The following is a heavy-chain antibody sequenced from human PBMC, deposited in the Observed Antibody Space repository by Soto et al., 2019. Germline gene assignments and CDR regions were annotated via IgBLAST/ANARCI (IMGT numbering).Heavy chain of an antibody. Sequence: EVQLVESGGGLVQPGGSLRLSCAASGFTFRDHYMDWFRQPPGKGLELVGRTGNKAASYTTEYAASVKGTFTISSDDSKNSMYLQMNSMSTKDTAVYLGARSTNSSTPDAFDIWCQGTMVTVSS. CDR3: ARSTNSSTPDAFDI. CDR2: TGNKAASYTT. V-gene: IGHV3-72*01. J-gene: IGHJ3*02. CDR1: GFTFRDHY. D-gene: IGHD7-27*01.